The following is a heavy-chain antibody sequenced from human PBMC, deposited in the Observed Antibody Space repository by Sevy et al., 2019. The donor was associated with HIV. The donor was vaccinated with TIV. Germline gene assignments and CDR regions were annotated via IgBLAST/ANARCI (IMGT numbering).Heavy chain of an antibody. D-gene: IGHD2-2*01. J-gene: IGHJ4*02. V-gene: IGHV1-46*01. CDR3: ARGDRLLCLTSLDY. Sequence: ASVKVSCKASGYTFTTHFIHWLRQAPGQAPGQGLERMGLINPSRDSTTYARNFQGRISMTRDTSTGPFYMEHWSLTSDDTAMYLCARGDRLLCLTSLDYWGQGTPVTVSS. CDR2: INPSRDST. CDR1: GYTFTTHF.